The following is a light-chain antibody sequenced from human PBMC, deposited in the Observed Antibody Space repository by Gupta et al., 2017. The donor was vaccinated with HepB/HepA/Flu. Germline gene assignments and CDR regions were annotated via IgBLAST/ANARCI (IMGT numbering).Light chain of an antibody. CDR1: QSIGRW. J-gene: IGKJ1*01. Sequence: DIQMTQSPSTLSASVGDRVTITCRASQSIGRWLAWYQQKPGKAPNLLIYRASSLQTGVPSSFSGSGSGTEFTLSISSLQPDDFATYYCQHYSNYSRTFGQGTKVEIK. CDR2: RAS. CDR3: QHYSNYSRT. V-gene: IGKV1-5*03.